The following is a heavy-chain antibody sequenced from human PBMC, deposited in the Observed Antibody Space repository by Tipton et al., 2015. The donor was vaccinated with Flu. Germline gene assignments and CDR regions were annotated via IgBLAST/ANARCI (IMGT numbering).Heavy chain of an antibody. Sequence: LSLTCAASGFTFNSYEMNWVRQAPGKGLEWVSYISGSGSTIYYADSVKGRFTISRDNAKNSLYLQMNSLRAEDTAVYYCARSATYTVTPDYWGQGTLVTVSS. V-gene: IGHV3-48*03. CDR2: ISGSGSTI. J-gene: IGHJ4*02. CDR1: GFTFNSYE. D-gene: IGHD4-11*01. CDR3: ARSATYTVTPDY.